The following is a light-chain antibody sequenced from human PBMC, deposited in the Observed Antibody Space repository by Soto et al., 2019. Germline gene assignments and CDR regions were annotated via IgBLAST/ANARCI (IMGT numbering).Light chain of an antibody. J-gene: IGKJ5*01. CDR3: HQFVGLPIT. CDR2: RAS. V-gene: IGKV3-20*01. Sequence: EIVLKQSPGTLSLSPGERATLSCRASQSVNSNYLAWYQKKPGQPPRLLMYRASSRATGIPDRFSGSGSGTDFTLTITRLEPEDFAVYYCHQFVGLPITFGQGTRLEMK. CDR1: QSVNSNY.